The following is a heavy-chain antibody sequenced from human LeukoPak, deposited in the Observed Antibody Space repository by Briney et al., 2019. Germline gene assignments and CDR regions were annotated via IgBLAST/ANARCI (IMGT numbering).Heavy chain of an antibody. Sequence: SETLSLTCAVYGGSFSGYYWSWIRQPPGKGLEWIGEINHSGSTNYNPSHKSRVTISVDTSKNQFSLKLSSVTAADTAVYYCATTGYSSGWYGFDYWGQGTLVTVSS. J-gene: IGHJ4*02. V-gene: IGHV4-34*01. CDR1: GGSFSGYY. CDR2: INHSGST. D-gene: IGHD6-19*01. CDR3: ATTGYSSGWYGFDY.